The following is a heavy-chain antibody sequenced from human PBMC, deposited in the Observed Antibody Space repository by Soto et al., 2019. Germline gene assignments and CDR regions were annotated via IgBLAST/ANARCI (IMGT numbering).Heavy chain of an antibody. CDR1: GGSINSDEFY. CDR2: IYSSGRT. Sequence: QVQLQESGPGLVKPSQTLSLTCSLSGGSINSDEFYWTWIRQSPGKGLEWIGYIYSSGRTHYNPSLKSRINITLNTSNNLLSLSLRSVAAADTAVSNCGRMGLHWGELSRNWFDPWGRGTLVTVSS. J-gene: IGHJ5*02. D-gene: IGHD3-16*02. V-gene: IGHV4-30-4*08. CDR3: GRMGLHWGELSRNWFDP.